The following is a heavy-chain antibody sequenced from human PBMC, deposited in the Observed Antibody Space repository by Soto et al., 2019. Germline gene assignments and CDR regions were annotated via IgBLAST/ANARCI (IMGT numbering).Heavy chain of an antibody. D-gene: IGHD3-10*01. V-gene: IGHV4-59*01. CDR1: GFSISSYY. J-gene: IGHJ3*02. CDR3: ARVWGGAFDI. Sequence: QVQLQESGPGLVKPSETLSLTCTVSGFSISSYYCSWIRQPPGKGLEWIGYIYYSGSTNYNPSLKSRVTISVDTSKNQFSLKLSSVTAAAPAVYYCARVWGGAFDIWGQGTMVTVSS. CDR2: IYYSGST.